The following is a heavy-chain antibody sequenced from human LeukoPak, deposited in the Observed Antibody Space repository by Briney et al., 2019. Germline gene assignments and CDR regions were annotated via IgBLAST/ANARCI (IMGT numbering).Heavy chain of an antibody. V-gene: IGHV4-34*01. D-gene: IGHD3-22*01. J-gene: IGHJ4*02. CDR3: ARRRRAYYYDSSGQNRYYFDY. Sequence: SETLSLTCAVYGGSFSGYYWSWIRQPPGKGLEWIGEINHSGSTNYNPSLKSRVTISVDTSKNQFSLKLSSVTAADTAVYYCARRRRAYYYDSSGQNRYYFDYWGQGTLVTVSS. CDR2: INHSGST. CDR1: GGSFSGYY.